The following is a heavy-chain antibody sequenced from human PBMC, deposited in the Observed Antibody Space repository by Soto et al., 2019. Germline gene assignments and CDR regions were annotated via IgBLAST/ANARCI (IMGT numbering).Heavy chain of an antibody. CDR3: ARGGGMYYYGSGSQNDY. V-gene: IGHV4-59*01. CDR2: IYYSGST. CDR1: GGSISSYY. D-gene: IGHD3-10*01. J-gene: IGHJ4*02. Sequence: SETLSLTCTVSGGSISSYYWSWIRQPPGKGLEWIGYIYYSGSTNYNPSLKSRVTISVDTSKNQFSLKLSSVTAADTAVYYCARGGGMYYYGSGSQNDYWGQGTLVTVSS.